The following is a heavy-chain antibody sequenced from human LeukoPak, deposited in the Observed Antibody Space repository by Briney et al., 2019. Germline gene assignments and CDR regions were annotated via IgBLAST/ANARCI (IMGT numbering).Heavy chain of an antibody. CDR2: VSGSGDGT. J-gene: IGHJ4*02. D-gene: IGHD4-17*01. V-gene: IGHV3-23*01. Sequence: GGSLRLSCAVSGFPFSTNAMSWVHRAPGKGLEWVSGVSGSGDGTYYADSVKGRFTISRDNSKNTLYLQMNSLRAEDTAVYYCAKVSGNYGDPFDYWGQGTLVTVSS. CDR3: AKVSGNYGDPFDY. CDR1: GFPFSTNA.